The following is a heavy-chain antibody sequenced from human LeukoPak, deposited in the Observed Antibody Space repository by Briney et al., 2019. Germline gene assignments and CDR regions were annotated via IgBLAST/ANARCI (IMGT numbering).Heavy chain of an antibody. CDR2: IKQDGSEK. CDR1: GFTFSSYW. CDR3: ARGPPVYYDSSGYYPLFDY. D-gene: IGHD3-22*01. Sequence: GGSLRLSCAASGFTFSSYWMSWVRQAPGKGLEWVANIKQDGSEKYYVDSVKGRFTISRDNAKNSLYLQMNSLRAEDTAVYYCARGPPVYYDSSGYYPLFDYWGQGTLVTVSS. V-gene: IGHV3-7*01. J-gene: IGHJ4*02.